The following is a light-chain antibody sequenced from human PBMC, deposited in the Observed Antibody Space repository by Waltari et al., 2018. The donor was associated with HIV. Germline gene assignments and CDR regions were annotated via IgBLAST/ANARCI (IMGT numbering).Light chain of an antibody. J-gene: IGLJ2*01. CDR2: DVN. CDR3: RSNAGSHVV. V-gene: IGLV2-11*01. Sequence: QSALTQPRSVSGSPGQSVTISCTGISSDLGRYNYVSWYQQDPGTAPNLMLFDVNKRPSGVPARFSGSNSGNTASLTISGLQAEDEADYYCRSNAGSHVVFGGGTKVTVL. CDR1: SSDLGRYNY.